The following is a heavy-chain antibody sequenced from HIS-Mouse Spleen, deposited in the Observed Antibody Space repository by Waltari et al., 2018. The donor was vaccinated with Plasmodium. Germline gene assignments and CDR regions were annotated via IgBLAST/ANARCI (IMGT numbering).Heavy chain of an antibody. Sequence: QVQLVQSGAEVKKPGASVKVSCKASGYTFHGYYLHRVRRAPGLGLEWMGWINPNSGGTNYAQKFQGRVTMTRDTSISTAYMELSRLRSDDTAVYYCARVLGYKAAAGTFVEYFQHWGQGTLVTVSS. D-gene: IGHD6-13*01. V-gene: IGHV1-2*02. J-gene: IGHJ1*01. CDR3: ARVLGYKAAAGTFVEYFQH. CDR2: INPNSGGT. CDR1: GYTFHGYY.